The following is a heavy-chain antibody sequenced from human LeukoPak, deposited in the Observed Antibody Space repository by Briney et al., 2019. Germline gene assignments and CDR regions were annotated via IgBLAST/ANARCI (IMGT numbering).Heavy chain of an antibody. D-gene: IGHD4-17*01. Sequence: SETLSLTCTVSGGSISSSSYYWGWIRQPPGKGLEWIGSIYYSGSTYYNPSLKSRVTISVDTSKNQFSLKLSSVTAADTAVYYYARSLSYGDYFDYWGHGTLVTVSS. CDR1: GGSISSSSYY. V-gene: IGHV4-39*01. CDR2: IYYSGST. CDR3: ARSLSYGDYFDY. J-gene: IGHJ4*01.